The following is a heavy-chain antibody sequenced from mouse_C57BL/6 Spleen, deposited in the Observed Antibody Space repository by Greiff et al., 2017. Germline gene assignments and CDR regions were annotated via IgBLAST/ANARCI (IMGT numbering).Heavy chain of an antibody. CDR3: ARGNMDYYSSSYDFDY. J-gene: IGHJ2*01. CDR1: GYTFTDYN. CDR2: INPNNGGT. V-gene: IGHV1-18*01. Sequence: EVQVVESGPELVKPGASVKIPCKASGYTFTDYNMDWVKQSHGKSLEWIGDINPNNGGTIYNQKFKGKATLTVDKSSSTAYMELRSLTSEDTAVYYCARGNMDYYSSSYDFDYWGQGTTLTVSS. D-gene: IGHD1-1*01.